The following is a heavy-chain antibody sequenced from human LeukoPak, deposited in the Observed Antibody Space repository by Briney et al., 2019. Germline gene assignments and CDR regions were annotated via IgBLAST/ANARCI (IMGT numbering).Heavy chain of an antibody. J-gene: IGHJ4*02. D-gene: IGHD4-17*01. CDR2: IYYSGST. CDR3: ARAVTTGLDYFDY. Sequence: SETLSLTCTVSGGSISSYYWSWIRQPPGKGLEWIGYIYYSGSTNYNPSLKSRVTISVDTSKNQFSLKLRSVTAADTAVYYCARAVTTGLDYFDYWGQGTLVTVSA. CDR1: GGSISSYY. V-gene: IGHV4-59*12.